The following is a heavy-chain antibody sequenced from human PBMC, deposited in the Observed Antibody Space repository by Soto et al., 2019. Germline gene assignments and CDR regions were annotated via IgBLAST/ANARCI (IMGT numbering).Heavy chain of an antibody. J-gene: IGHJ3*02. CDR1: GYTFTSYG. D-gene: IGHD5-18*01. CDR2: ISAYNGNT. Sequence: ASVKVSCKASGYTFTSYGISWVRQAPGQGLEWMGWISAYNGNTNYAQKLQGRVTMTTDTSTSTAYMELRSLRSDDTAVYYCARDRLWIQLWGLNAEAFDIWGQGTMVTVSS. CDR3: ARDRLWIQLWGLNAEAFDI. V-gene: IGHV1-18*01.